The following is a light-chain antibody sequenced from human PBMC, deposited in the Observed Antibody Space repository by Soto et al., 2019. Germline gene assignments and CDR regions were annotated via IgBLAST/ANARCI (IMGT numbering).Light chain of an antibody. J-gene: IGLJ1*01. Sequence: QSALTQPPSASGSPGQAVTISCTGTSRDIGGYDFVSWYQVRPGEAPQLIIYNVNGRPSGVPRRFSGSKSGNTASLTVSGLQAVDEADYYCCSYAGSNTFYVFAAGTKVTVL. CDR3: CSYAGSNTFYV. CDR1: SRDIGGYDF. CDR2: NVN. V-gene: IGLV2-8*01.